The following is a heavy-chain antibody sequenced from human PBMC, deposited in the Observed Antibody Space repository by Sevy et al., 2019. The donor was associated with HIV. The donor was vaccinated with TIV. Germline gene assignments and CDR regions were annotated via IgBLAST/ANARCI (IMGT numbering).Heavy chain of an antibody. V-gene: IGHV1-2*06. CDR2: INPTSGGT. CDR1: GYTFTGYY. J-gene: IGHJ3*01. CDR3: ATEWD. D-gene: IGHD1-26*01. Sequence: ASVKVSCKTSGYTFTGYYIHWVRQAPGQGLEWMGRINPTSGGTNYAQKFQGRVTMTRDTSISTAYMDLSRLKSDDTAVYYCATEWDWGQGTMVTVSS.